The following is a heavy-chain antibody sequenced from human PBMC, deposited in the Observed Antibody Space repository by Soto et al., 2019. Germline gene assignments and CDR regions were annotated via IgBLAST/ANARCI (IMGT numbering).Heavy chain of an antibody. CDR1: GFTFGHYA. V-gene: IGHV3-30-3*01. CDR3: ARDRDSGGFSVDY. J-gene: IGHJ4*02. Sequence: QVQLVESGGGVVQPGRSLRLSCAVSGFTFGHYAMHLVRPAPGKGLEWVALILHDGSNKYYCDYVKGRFNNSRDKSNNTLYLQMNTRRAEDTAVYSCARDRDSGGFSVDYWGQGTLVTVSS. CDR2: ILHDGSNK. D-gene: IGHD2-15*01.